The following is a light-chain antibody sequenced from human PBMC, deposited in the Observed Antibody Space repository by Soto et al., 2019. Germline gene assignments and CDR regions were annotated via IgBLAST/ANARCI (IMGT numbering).Light chain of an antibody. CDR1: QDIRND. V-gene: IGKV1-6*01. J-gene: IGKJ1*01. Sequence: AIQMTQSPSSLSASVGDRVTITCRASQDIRNDLGWYQQRPGRAPKLLIYAASSLQTGVPSRFSGSGSGTDFTLTIGRLEPEDFAVYYCHQYGSAPAWTFGQGTKVEIK. CDR2: AAS. CDR3: HQYGSAPAWT.